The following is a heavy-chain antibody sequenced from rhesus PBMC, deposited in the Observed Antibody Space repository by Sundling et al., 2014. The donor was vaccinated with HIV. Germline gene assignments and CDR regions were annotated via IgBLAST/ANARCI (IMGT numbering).Heavy chain of an antibody. Sequence: QVQLQESGPGLVKPSETLSLTCTVSGASISTYWWSWFRQPPGKGLEWIGEINGNSGNTNYNPSLKSRVTFSRDTSKNQFSLKLNSVTAADTAVYYCAIAPTHVTLDYWGQGVLVTVSS. CDR3: AIAPTHVTLDY. CDR2: INGNSGNT. V-gene: IGHV4-80*01. J-gene: IGHJ4*01. D-gene: IGHD2-33*01. CDR1: GASISTYW.